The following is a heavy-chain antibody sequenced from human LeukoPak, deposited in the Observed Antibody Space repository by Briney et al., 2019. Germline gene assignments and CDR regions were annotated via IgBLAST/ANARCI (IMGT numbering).Heavy chain of an antibody. CDR2: ISAYNGNT. J-gene: IGHJ4*02. CDR1: GYTFTSYG. Sequence: GASVKVSCKASGYTFTSYGISWVRQAPGQGLEWMGWISAYNGNTNYAQKLQGRVTMTTDTSTSTAYMELRSLRSDDTAVYYCARDPIMITFGGAPNLDYWGQGTLVTVSS. CDR3: ARDPIMITFGGAPNLDY. D-gene: IGHD3-16*01. V-gene: IGHV1-18*01.